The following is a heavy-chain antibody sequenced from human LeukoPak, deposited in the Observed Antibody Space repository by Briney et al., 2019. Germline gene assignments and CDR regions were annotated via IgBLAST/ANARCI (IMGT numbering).Heavy chain of an antibody. J-gene: IGHJ4*02. CDR1: GGSISSSSYY. Sequence: NPSETLSLTCTVSGGSISSSSYYWGWIRQPPGKGLEWIGRIYTSGSTNYNPSLKSRVTMSVDTSKNQFSLKLSSVTAADTAVYYCARGVLVWELPPTWGHDYWGQGTLVTVSS. CDR2: IYTSGST. CDR3: ARGVLVWELPPTWGHDY. D-gene: IGHD1-26*01. V-gene: IGHV4-61*05.